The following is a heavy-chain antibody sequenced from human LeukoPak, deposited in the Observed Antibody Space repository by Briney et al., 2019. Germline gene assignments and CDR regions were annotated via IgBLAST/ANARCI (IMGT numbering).Heavy chain of an antibody. CDR1: GFTVSSNY. CDR2: ISGSGDNT. J-gene: IGHJ4*02. V-gene: IGHV3-23*01. Sequence: GGSLRLSCAASGFTVSSNYMSWVRQAPGKGLEWISSISGSGDNTYYADSVKGRFTISRDNSKNTLYLQMNSLSAEDTAVYYCAKGKLNVVGALFDYWGQGTLVTVSS. CDR3: AKGKLNVVGALFDY. D-gene: IGHD1-26*01.